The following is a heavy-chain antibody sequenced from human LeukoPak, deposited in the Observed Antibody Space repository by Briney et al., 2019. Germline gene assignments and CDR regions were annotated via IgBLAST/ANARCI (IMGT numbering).Heavy chain of an antibody. D-gene: IGHD1/OR15-1a*01. Sequence: GGSLRLSCAVSGFTFSSYWMNWVRQAPGKGLEWVASIRQDGGEKSYVDSVKGRFTISRDNTKNSLYLQMSSLRAEDTAVYYCARDGTTAGLYFDLWGQGTLVTVSS. CDR3: ARDGTTAGLYFDL. CDR2: IRQDGGEK. CDR1: GFTFSSYW. J-gene: IGHJ4*01. V-gene: IGHV3-7*01.